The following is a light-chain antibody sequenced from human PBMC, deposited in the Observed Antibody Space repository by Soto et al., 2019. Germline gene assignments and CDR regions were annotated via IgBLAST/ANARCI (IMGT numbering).Light chain of an antibody. V-gene: IGLV2-14*01. CDR1: SSDVGGYSY. Sequence: QSALTQPASVSGSPGQSITISCTGTSSDVGGYSYVSWYQQNPGKTPKLVIYGVSNRPSGVSNRFSGSKSGNTASLTISGLQAEDEADYYCSSYTSSSTPWVFGTGTKVTVL. J-gene: IGLJ1*01. CDR3: SSYTSSSTPWV. CDR2: GVS.